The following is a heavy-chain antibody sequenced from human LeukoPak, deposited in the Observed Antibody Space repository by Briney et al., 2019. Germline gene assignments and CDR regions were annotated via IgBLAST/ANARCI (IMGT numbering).Heavy chain of an antibody. J-gene: IGHJ5*02. Sequence: SETLSLTCTVSGGSISSYYWSWIRQPPGKGLEWIGYIYYSGSTNYNPSLKSRVTISVGTSKNQFSLKPSSVTAADTAVYYCARYIKSGGSSWFDPWGQGTLVTVSS. V-gene: IGHV4-59*01. CDR1: GGSISSYY. CDR3: ARYIKSGGSSWFDP. D-gene: IGHD3-16*01. CDR2: IYYSGST.